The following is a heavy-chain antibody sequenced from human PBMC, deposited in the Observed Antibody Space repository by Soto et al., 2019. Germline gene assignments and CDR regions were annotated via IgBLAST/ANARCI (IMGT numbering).Heavy chain of an antibody. Sequence: PSETLSLTCTVSGGSTSSGDYYWSWIRQPPGKGLEWIGYIYYSGSTYYNPSLKSRVTISVDTSKNQFSLKLSSVTAADTAVYYCAREENPATRYGFGVFDYWGQGTLVTVSS. D-gene: IGHD3-10*01. CDR2: IYYSGST. CDR3: AREENPATRYGFGVFDY. V-gene: IGHV4-30-4*01. CDR1: GGSTSSGDYY. J-gene: IGHJ4*02.